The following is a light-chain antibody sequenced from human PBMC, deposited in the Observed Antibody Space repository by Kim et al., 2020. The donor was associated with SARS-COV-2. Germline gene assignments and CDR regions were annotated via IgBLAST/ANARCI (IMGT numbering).Light chain of an antibody. CDR1: QSVSSS. Sequence: EIVMTQSPATLSVSPGERATLSCRASQSVSSSLAWYQQKPGQAPRLLSYGASTRATGIPARFSGSGYGTEFTLTISSLQSEDSAIYHCQQYNSWPPVTFGEGTKVEIK. V-gene: IGKV3-15*01. J-gene: IGKJ4*02. CDR2: GAS. CDR3: QQYNSWPPVT.